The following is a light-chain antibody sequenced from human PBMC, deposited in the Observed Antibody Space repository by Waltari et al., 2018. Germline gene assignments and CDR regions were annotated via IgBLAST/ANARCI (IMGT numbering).Light chain of an antibody. J-gene: IGKJ2*03. CDR2: YGS. CDR3: QQYNSAPLYS. Sequence: DIQMTQSPSSLSASVGDTVTITCRTSQAIGSHLAWYQQKPGKAPKPLIYYGSNLESGVPSRFSGSGSGTEFTLTISTLQPEDFATYYCQQYNSAPLYSFGQGTKVEIK. V-gene: IGKV1-16*01. CDR1: QAIGSH.